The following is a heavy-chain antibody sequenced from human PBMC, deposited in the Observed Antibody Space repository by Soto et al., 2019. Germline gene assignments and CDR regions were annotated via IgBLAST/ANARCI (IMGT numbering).Heavy chain of an antibody. Sequence: QVQLVQSGAEVKKPGSSVKVSCKASGGTFSSLAISWVRQAPGQGLEWMGGTIPIFGTANYAQKFQGRVTLTADDSTSTAYMELTSMTYEDTAVYHCATLAAWSGYGYLYWGQGTLVTVSS. CDR1: GGTFSSLA. CDR2: TIPIFGTA. D-gene: IGHD3-3*01. J-gene: IGHJ4*02. CDR3: ATLAAWSGYGYLY. V-gene: IGHV1-69*01.